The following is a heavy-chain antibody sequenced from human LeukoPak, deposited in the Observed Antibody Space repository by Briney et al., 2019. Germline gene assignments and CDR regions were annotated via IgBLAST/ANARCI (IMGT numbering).Heavy chain of an antibody. CDR3: AKDPSPYCGGDCYFDC. Sequence: GGSLRLSCAASGFTFANYAMSWVRQAPGKGLEWVSTISSTGGSTYYADSVKSRFTISRDNSKNTLYLQMNSLRVEDTAIYYCAKDPSPYCGGDCYFDCWGQGTLVTVSS. CDR1: GFTFANYA. J-gene: IGHJ4*02. CDR2: ISSTGGST. D-gene: IGHD2-21*02. V-gene: IGHV3-23*01.